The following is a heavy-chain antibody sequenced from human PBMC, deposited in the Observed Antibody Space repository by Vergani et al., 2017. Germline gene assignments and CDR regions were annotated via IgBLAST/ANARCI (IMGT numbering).Heavy chain of an antibody. CDR3: ARDFSSGPYYYGMDV. CDR2: ISGSGGST. CDR1: GFTFSSYS. J-gene: IGHJ6*02. D-gene: IGHD6-19*01. Sequence: EVQLVESGGGLVQPGGSLRLSCAASGFTFSSYSMNWVRQAPGKGLEWVSAISGSGGSTYYADSVKGRFTISRDNAKNSLYLQMNSLRAEDTAVYYCARDFSSGPYYYGMDVWGQGTTVTVSS. V-gene: IGHV3-48*04.